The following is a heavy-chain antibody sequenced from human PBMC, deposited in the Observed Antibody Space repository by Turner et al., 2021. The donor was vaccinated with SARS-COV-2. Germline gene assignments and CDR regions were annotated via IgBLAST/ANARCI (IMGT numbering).Heavy chain of an antibody. CDR3: ARGVAVYGEHRPLDY. CDR2: ISYDGSIK. V-gene: IGHV3-30*04. Sequence: QVQLVASGGGVVQPARSLRLSCAASGFTLSSYAMHWVRQAPGKGLEWVAVISYDGSIKYYADSVKGRFTISRDNSKNTLYLQMNSLRAEDTAVYYCARGVAVYGEHRPLDYWGQGTLVTVSS. CDR1: GFTLSSYA. D-gene: IGHD4-17*01. J-gene: IGHJ4*02.